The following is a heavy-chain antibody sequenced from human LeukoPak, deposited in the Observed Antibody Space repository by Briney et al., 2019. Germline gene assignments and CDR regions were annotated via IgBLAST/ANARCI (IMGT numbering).Heavy chain of an antibody. D-gene: IGHD3-22*01. V-gene: IGHV1-2*02. J-gene: IGHJ2*01. Sequence: ASVKVSCKASGYTFIGYYMHWVRQAPGQGLEWMGWINPNSGDTNYAQKFQGRVTMTRDTSINTAYMELSRLRSDDTAVYYCARAFREESGYYSDYWYFDLWGRGTLVTVSS. CDR2: INPNSGDT. CDR3: ARAFREESGYYSDYWYFDL. CDR1: GYTFIGYY.